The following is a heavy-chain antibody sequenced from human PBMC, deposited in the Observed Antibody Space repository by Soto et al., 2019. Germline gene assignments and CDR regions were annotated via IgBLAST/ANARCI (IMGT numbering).Heavy chain of an antibody. CDR1: GFTVSSSNY. J-gene: IGHJ5*02. D-gene: IGHD5-12*01. CDR3: HGYGS. Sequence: EVQLVESGGGLIQPGGSLRLSCVVSGFTVSSSNYMSWVRQAPGKGLEWVSVIYTGGTTYYADSVKGRFTISRDNSKNTLYLQMNSLSADDRAVYYCHGYGSWGQGTLVTVSS. CDR2: IYTGGTT. V-gene: IGHV3-53*01.